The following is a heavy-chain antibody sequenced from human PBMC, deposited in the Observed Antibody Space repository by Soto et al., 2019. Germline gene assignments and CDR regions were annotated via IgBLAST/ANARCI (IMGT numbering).Heavy chain of an antibody. J-gene: IGHJ6*03. D-gene: IGHD4-4*01. CDR2: INHSGST. CDR3: ARGGVTVTTYYYYYMDV. Sequence: QVQLQQWRAGLLKPSETLSLTSAVYGGSFSGYYWRWIRQPPGKGLEWIGEINHSGSTNYTPSLKSRVSISVDTSKNQFSLKLSSVAAADTAVYYCARGGVTVTTYYYYYMDVWGKGTTVTVSS. CDR1: GGSFSGYY. V-gene: IGHV4-34*01.